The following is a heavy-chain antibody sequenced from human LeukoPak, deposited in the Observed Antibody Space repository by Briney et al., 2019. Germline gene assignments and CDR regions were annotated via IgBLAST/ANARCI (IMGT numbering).Heavy chain of an antibody. CDR1: GFTFSSYS. D-gene: IGHD4-17*01. Sequence: PGGSLRLSCAASGFTFSSYSMNWVRQAPGKGLEWVSSISSSSSYIYYADSVKGRFTISRDNAKNSLYLQMYSLRAEDTAVYYCARTTTVTDYYGMDVWGQGTTVTVSS. J-gene: IGHJ6*02. CDR3: ARTTTVTDYYGMDV. CDR2: ISSSSSYI. V-gene: IGHV3-21*01.